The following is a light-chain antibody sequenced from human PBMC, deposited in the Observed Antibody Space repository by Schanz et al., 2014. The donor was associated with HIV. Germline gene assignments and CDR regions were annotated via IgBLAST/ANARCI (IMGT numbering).Light chain of an antibody. CDR3: LQHNRYPPT. CDR1: QAINNF. Sequence: DIQLTQSPSFLSASVGDRVTITCRASQAINNFLAWYQQKPGKAPKLLIYAASTLQSGVPSRFSGRGSGTEFTLTISSLQPEDFATYYCLQHNRYPPTFGQGTKLEIK. V-gene: IGKV1-9*01. CDR2: AAS. J-gene: IGKJ2*01.